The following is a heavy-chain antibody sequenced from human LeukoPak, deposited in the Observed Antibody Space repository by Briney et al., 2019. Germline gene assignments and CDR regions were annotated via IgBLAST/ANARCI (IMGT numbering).Heavy chain of an antibody. V-gene: IGHV4-31*03. CDR2: IYYSGST. Sequence: PSETLSLTCTVSGGCLSSGGYYWSWIRQHPGKGLEWIGYIYYSGSTYYNPSLKSRVTISVDTSKNQFSLKLSAVTAADTAVYYCARAGITIFGVVAYNWFDPWGQGTLVTVSS. CDR3: ARAGITIFGVVAYNWFDP. CDR1: GGCLSSGGYY. D-gene: IGHD3-3*01. J-gene: IGHJ5*02.